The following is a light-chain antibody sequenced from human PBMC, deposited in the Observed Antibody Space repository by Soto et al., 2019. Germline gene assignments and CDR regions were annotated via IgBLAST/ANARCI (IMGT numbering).Light chain of an antibody. CDR2: SAS. CDR3: QQDYSLPRT. J-gene: IGKJ1*01. Sequence: DIVMTQSPDSLAVSLGEGATISCKSSQNIFYTSNSEHCLAWYQQKPGQPPKLLFSSASTRESGVPDRFSAGGSGTDFTLSISSVQSEDVAVYHCQQDYSLPRTFGQGTKVEIK. V-gene: IGKV4-1*01. CDR1: QNIFYTSNSEHC.